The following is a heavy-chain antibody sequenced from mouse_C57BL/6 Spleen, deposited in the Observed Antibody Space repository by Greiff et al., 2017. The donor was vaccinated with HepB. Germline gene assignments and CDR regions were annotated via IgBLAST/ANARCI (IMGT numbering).Heavy chain of an antibody. CDR2: IYPGSGST. CDR1: GYTFTSYW. Sequence: QVQLQQPGAELVKPGASVKMSCKASGYTFTSYWITWVKQRPGQGLEWIGDIYPGSGSTNYNEKFKSKATLTVDTSSSTAYMQHSSLTSEDSAVYYWARGIRALYWDFDVWGTGTTVTVSS. D-gene: IGHD5-2*01. CDR3: ARGIRALYWDFDV. J-gene: IGHJ1*03. V-gene: IGHV1-55*01.